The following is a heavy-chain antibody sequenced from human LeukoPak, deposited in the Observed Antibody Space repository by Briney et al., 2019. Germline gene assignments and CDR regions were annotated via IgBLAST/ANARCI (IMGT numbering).Heavy chain of an antibody. Sequence: GGSLRLSCTASGFTFSNHWMIWLRQAPGKGLEWVAHIKQDGSEKSYLDSVKGRFTISRDNAQNSLYLQMNSLRAEDTAVYYCARDPRDGYCSSSSCHMGYPYFDPWGQGTLVTVSS. CDR2: IKQDGSEK. J-gene: IGHJ5*02. CDR1: GFTFSNHW. V-gene: IGHV3-7*01. CDR3: ARDPRDGYCSSSSCHMGYPYFDP. D-gene: IGHD2-2*01.